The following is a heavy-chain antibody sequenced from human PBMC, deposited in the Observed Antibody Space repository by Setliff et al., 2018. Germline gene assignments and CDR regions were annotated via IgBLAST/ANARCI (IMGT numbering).Heavy chain of an antibody. Sequence: GGSLRLSCAASGFTFSSYSMNWVRQAPGKGLEWVSYISSSSSTIYYADSVKGRFTISRDNAKNSLYLQMDNLRAEDTAVYYCASGKGVAAFDMWGQGTMVTVSS. V-gene: IGHV3-48*01. CDR2: ISSSSSTI. CDR1: GFTFSSYS. CDR3: ASGKGVAAFDM. D-gene: IGHD3-10*01. J-gene: IGHJ3*02.